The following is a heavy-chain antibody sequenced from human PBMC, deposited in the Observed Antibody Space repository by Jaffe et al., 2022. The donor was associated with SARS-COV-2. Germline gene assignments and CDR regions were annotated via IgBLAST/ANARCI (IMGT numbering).Heavy chain of an antibody. V-gene: IGHV3-30*18. CDR3: VKRGGTYYGHYYAMDV. CDR2: ILNDRSNQ. CDR1: GFPFSTYG. Sequence: QVQLVESGGGVVQPGRSLRLSCAVSGFPFSTYGMHWVRRAPGKGLEWVALILNDRSNQYYADSVKGRFIISRDNSKSTLYLQMNSLRVEDTAVYYCVKRGGTYYGHYYAMDVWGQGTTVTVSS. D-gene: IGHD1-26*01. J-gene: IGHJ6*02.